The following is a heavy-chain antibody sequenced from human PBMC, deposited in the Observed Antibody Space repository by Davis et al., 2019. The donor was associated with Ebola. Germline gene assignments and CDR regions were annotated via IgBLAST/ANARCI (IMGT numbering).Heavy chain of an antibody. CDR1: GFTVSSNY. D-gene: IGHD1-20*01. CDR2: IYSGGYT. J-gene: IGHJ4*02. Sequence: GGSLRLSCAASGFTVSSNYMSWVRQAPGKGLEWVSVIYSGGYTYYADSVKGRFTISRDNSENTLNLQMNSLKVEDTAVYYCARDFGYNWNLLGYWGPGTPVTVSS. V-gene: IGHV3-53*01. CDR3: ARDFGYNWNLLGY.